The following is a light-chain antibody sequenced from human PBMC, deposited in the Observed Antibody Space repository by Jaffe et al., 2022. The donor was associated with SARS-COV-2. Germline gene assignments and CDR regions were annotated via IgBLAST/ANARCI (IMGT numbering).Light chain of an antibody. Sequence: EIVLTQSPGTLSLSPGERATLSCRASQSISSDYLAWYQQKPGQAPRLLIYDASSRATGIPDRFSGSGSGTDFTLTISRLEPEDFAVYYCQQYGNSVTFGGGTKVEIK. J-gene: IGKJ4*01. CDR3: QQYGNSVT. CDR2: DAS. CDR1: QSISSDY. V-gene: IGKV3-20*01.